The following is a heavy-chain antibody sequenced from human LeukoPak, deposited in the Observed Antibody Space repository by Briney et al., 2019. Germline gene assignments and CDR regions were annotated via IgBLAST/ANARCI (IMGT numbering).Heavy chain of an antibody. J-gene: IGHJ4*02. D-gene: IGHD1-7*01. CDR3: ARGAYNWNSDWYFDY. Sequence: SETLSLTCTVSGGSISSGSYYWSWIRQPAGKGLEWIGRIYTSGSTNYNPSLKSRVTISVDTSKNQFSLKLSSVTAADTAVYYCARGAYNWNSDWYFDYWGQGTLVTVSS. V-gene: IGHV4-61*02. CDR1: GGSISSGSYY. CDR2: IYTSGST.